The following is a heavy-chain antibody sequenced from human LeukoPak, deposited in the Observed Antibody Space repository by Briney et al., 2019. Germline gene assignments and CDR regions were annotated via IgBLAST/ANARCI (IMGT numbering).Heavy chain of an antibody. CDR2: ISYSGGT. CDR3: ARHRRRWLQPTVTDY. CDR1: GGFISSSSYY. J-gene: IGHJ4*02. D-gene: IGHD5-24*01. V-gene: IGHV4-39*01. Sequence: SETLSLTCTVSGGFISSSSYYWGWIRQPPGEGLGWIGSISYSGGTYYNTSLKSRVTISVDTSKNKFSLKLSSVTAADTAVYYCARHRRRWLQPTVTDYWGQGTLVTVSS.